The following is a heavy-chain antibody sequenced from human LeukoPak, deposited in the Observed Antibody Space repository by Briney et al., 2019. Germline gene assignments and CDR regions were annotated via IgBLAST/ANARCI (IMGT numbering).Heavy chain of an antibody. V-gene: IGHV1-18*01. Sequence: ASVKVSCKASGYTFTSYGISWVRQAPGQRLEWMGWISAYNGNTNYAQKLQGRVTMTTDTSTSTAYMELRSLRSDDTAVYYCARDRKNLVGATSSSYWGQGTLVTVSS. CDR3: ARDRKNLVGATSSSY. J-gene: IGHJ4*02. CDR1: GYTFTSYG. D-gene: IGHD1-26*01. CDR2: ISAYNGNT.